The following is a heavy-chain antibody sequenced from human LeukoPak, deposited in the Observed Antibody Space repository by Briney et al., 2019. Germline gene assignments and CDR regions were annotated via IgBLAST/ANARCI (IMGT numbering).Heavy chain of an antibody. J-gene: IGHJ4*02. CDR1: GFTFSSYS. Sequence: PGGSLRLSCAASGFTFSSYSMNWVRQAPGKGLEWVSSTNSDSSLMFYAESVKGRFTISRDNARNSLYLQMNSLRAEDTAVYYCIRDLFDDYSLDYWGQGALVTVSS. CDR2: TNSDSSLM. V-gene: IGHV3-21*01. CDR3: IRDLFDDYSLDY. D-gene: IGHD3-16*01.